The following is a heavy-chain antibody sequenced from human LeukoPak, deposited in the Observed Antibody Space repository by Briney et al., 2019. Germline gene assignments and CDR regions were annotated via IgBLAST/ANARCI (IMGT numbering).Heavy chain of an antibody. Sequence: PSQTLSLTCTVSGGSISSGGYYWSWIRQPPGKGLEWIGYIYHSGSPKYNPSLESRVTISVDRSKNQFSLKLSSVTAADTAVYYCARDLIAARRFDYWGQGTLVTVSS. CDR2: IYHSGSP. D-gene: IGHD6-6*01. V-gene: IGHV4-30-2*01. CDR1: GGSISSGGYY. CDR3: ARDLIAARRFDY. J-gene: IGHJ4*02.